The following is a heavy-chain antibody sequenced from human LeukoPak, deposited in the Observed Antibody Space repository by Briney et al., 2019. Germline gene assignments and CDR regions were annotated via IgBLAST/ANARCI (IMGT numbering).Heavy chain of an antibody. J-gene: IGHJ4*02. V-gene: IGHV3-23*01. CDR2: VSPSGDGT. Sequence: GGSLRLSCVVSGLMFSNYDMSWVRQAPGKGLEWVSAVSPSGDGTYYADSVKGRFTISRDNSKNTLYLHMNSLRAEDTAVYYCGKDRRGAMAVDYFDYWGQGTLVTASS. CDR1: GLMFSNYD. CDR3: GKDRRGAMAVDYFDY. D-gene: IGHD6-19*01.